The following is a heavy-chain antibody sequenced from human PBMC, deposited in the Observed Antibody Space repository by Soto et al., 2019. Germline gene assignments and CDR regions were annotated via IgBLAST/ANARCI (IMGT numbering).Heavy chain of an antibody. V-gene: IGHV4-59*12. J-gene: IGHJ6*02. D-gene: IGHD1-1*01. CDR1: AGSISSYS. Sequence: SETLSLTCTVSAGSISSYSWSWIRQPPGKGLEWIGYIYYSGRTNYNPSLKSRVTISVDTSKNQFSLKLSSVTAADTAVYYCARDRTIRYYGMDVWGQGTTVTVSS. CDR3: ARDRTIRYYGMDV. CDR2: IYYSGRT.